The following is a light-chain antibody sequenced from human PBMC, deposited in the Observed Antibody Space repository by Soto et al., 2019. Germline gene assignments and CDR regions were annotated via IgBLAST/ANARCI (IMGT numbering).Light chain of an antibody. J-gene: IGLJ2*01. CDR1: RSDVGSYNL. V-gene: IGLV2-23*01. CDR2: EGS. CDR3: CSYAGSSTLV. Sequence: QSALTQPASVSGSPGQSIIISCTGTRSDVGSYNLVSWYQQHPGKAPKLMIYEGSKRPSGVSNRFTGSKSGNTAFLTISGLQAEDEGDYHCCSYAGSSTLVFGGGTKVTVL.